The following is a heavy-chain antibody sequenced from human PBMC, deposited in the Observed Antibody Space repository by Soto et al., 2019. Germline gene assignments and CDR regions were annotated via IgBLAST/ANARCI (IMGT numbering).Heavy chain of an antibody. V-gene: IGHV1-69*02. CDR3: ARGPLVVLNYFES. J-gene: IGHJ4*02. Sequence: QVQLVQSGTEVKKPGSSVKVSCKASGGTFRNYPINWVRQAPGQGLEWMGSIFPLTDIPDYAQNFQARLTISAYNSTSTAYMELSSLTSDDTAMYFCARGPLVVLNYFESWGQGTLGTVSS. CDR1: GGTFRNYP. CDR2: IFPLTDIP.